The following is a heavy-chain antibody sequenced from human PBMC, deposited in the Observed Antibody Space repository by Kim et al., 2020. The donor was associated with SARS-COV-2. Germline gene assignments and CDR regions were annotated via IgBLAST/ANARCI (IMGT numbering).Heavy chain of an antibody. CDR3: VREPGN. CDR2: GSSR. Sequence: GSSRKSADSVTGRVSISRDNAKKSLSLQMNSLTPEDTAVYYCVREPGNWGQGTLVTVSS. V-gene: IGHV3-11*01. J-gene: IGHJ4*02. D-gene: IGHD6-13*01.